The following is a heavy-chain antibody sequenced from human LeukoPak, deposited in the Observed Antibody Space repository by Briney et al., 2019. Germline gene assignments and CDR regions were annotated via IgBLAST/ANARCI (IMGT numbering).Heavy chain of an antibody. D-gene: IGHD4-23*01. CDR2: INHSGST. V-gene: IGHV4-34*01. Sequence: PSETLSLTCAVYGGSFSGYYWSWIRQPPGKGLEWIGEINHSGSTNYNPSLKSRVTISVDTSKNQFSLKLSSVTAVDTAVYYCARGRPGNLNWFDPWGRGTLVTVSS. CDR1: GGSFSGYY. CDR3: ARGRPGNLNWFDP. J-gene: IGHJ5*02.